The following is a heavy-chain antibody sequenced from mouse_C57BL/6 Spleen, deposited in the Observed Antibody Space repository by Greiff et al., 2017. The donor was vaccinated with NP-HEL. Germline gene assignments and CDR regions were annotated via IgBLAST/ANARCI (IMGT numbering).Heavy chain of an antibody. CDR2: ISSGSSTI. Sequence: EVHLVESGGGLVKPGGSLKLSCAASGFTFSDYGMHWVRQAPEKGLEWVAYISSGSSTIYYADTVKGRFTISRDNAKNTLFLQLTSLRSEDTAMYYCARPYYYGSSSCDYWGQGTTLTVSS. CDR1: GFTFSDYG. D-gene: IGHD1-1*01. J-gene: IGHJ2*01. V-gene: IGHV5-17*01. CDR3: ARPYYYGSSSCDY.